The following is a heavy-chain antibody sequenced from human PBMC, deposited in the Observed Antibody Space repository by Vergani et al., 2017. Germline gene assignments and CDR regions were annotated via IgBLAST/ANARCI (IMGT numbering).Heavy chain of an antibody. CDR2: IYTSGST. J-gene: IGHJ3*02. CDR1: GGSISSGSYY. D-gene: IGHD3-10*01. Sequence: QVQLQESGPGLVTPSQTLSLTCTVSGGSISSGSYYWSWIRQPAGKGLEWIGRIYTSGSTNYNPSLKSRDTISVDTSKNQFSLKLSSVTAADAAVYYCARDFRGVYSFDIWGQGTMVTVSS. V-gene: IGHV4-61*02. CDR3: ARDFRGVYSFDI.